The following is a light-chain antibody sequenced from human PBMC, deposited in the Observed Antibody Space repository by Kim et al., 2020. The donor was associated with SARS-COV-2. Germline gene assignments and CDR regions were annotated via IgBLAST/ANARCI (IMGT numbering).Light chain of an antibody. V-gene: IGKV3-20*01. CDR3: QQYGPSSVT. CDR2: GAS. J-gene: IGKJ5*01. Sequence: PGERATLFCRASQSVRRDYLAWYQQRPGQSPRLLINGASSRATGIPDRFNGSGSGTDFTLTISRLEPDDFAVYYCQQYGPSSVTFGPGTRLGIK. CDR1: QSVRRDY.